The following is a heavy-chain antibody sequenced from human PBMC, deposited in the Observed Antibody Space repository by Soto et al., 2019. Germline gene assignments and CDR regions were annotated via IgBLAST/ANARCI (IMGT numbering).Heavy chain of an antibody. CDR2: IYYTGNT. V-gene: IGHV4-31*03. J-gene: IGHJ4*02. Sequence: QVQLQESGPGLVKPSQTLSLTCTVSGGSVSSGSYYWSWIRQHPGRGLEWIGYIYYTGNTYYNPSLKSRLAISVDTSKNQLSLKLTSVTAEDTAVYYCARAPRSAYYHDQWGQGTLVTVSS. CDR1: GGSVSSGSYY. D-gene: IGHD3-3*01. CDR3: ARAPRSAYYHDQ.